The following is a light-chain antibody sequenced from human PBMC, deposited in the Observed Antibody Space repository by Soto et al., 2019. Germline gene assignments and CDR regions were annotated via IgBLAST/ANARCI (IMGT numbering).Light chain of an antibody. CDR2: GAS. Sequence: IVVTQYAGTLILYPGERATLSCRASPSVSSSYLAWYQQKPGQAPRLLIYGASSRATGIPARFSGSGSGTDFTLTISILEPEDFAVYFCQHYAPVSSFTFGQVTSPEIK. J-gene: IGKJ5*01. CDR1: PSVSSSY. CDR3: QHYAPVSSFT. V-gene: IGKV3-20*01.